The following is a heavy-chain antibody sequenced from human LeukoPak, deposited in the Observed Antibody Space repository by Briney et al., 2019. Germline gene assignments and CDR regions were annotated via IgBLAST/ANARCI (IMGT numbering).Heavy chain of an antibody. CDR2: ISSSGSTI. Sequence: GGSLGLSCAASGFTFSDYYMSWIRQAPGKGLEWVSYISSSGSTIYYADSVKGRFTISRDNAKNSLYLQMNSLRAEDTAVYYCARTPLLWFGEFLPYYFDYWGHGTLVTVSS. V-gene: IGHV3-11*01. CDR1: GFTFSDYY. CDR3: ARTPLLWFGEFLPYYFDY. J-gene: IGHJ4*01. D-gene: IGHD3-10*01.